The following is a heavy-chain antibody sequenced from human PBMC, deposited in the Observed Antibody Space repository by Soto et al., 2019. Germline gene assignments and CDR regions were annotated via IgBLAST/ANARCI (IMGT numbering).Heavy chain of an antibody. D-gene: IGHD2-2*01. J-gene: IGHJ4*02. Sequence: PGGSLRLSCAASGFTFSSYSMNWVRQAPGKGLEWVAAVSSGGSDTYYADSVKGRFTISRDNSQNTANLQMKSLRVEDTAIYYCAKQLGYCSTGRCYFDYWGQGTQVTVSS. V-gene: IGHV3-23*01. CDR2: VSSGGSDT. CDR3: AKQLGYCSTGRCYFDY. CDR1: GFTFSSYS.